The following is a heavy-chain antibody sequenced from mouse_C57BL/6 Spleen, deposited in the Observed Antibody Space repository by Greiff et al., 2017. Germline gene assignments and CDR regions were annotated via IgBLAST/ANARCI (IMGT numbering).Heavy chain of an antibody. CDR3: ARNLDYAMDY. J-gene: IGHJ4*01. CDR1: GFTFSDYG. Sequence: DVMLVESGGGLVKPGGSLTLSCAASGFTFSDYGMHWVRQAPEKGLEWVAYISSGSSTIYYADTVKGRFTISRANAKNTLFLQMTSLRSEDTAMYYCARNLDYAMDYWAQGPSATVS. CDR2: ISSGSSTI. V-gene: IGHV5-17*01.